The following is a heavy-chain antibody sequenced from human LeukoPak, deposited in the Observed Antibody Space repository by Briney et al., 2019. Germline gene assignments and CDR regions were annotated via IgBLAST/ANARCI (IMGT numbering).Heavy chain of an antibody. CDR3: ARTTYYDFWSGYYSGGPADY. Sequence: PSETLSLTCTVSGGSISSGSYYWSWIRQPAGKALECIGRIYTSGSTNYNPSLKSRVTISVDTSKNQFSLKLSSVTAADTAAYYCARTTYYDFWSGYYSGGPADYWGQGTLVTVSS. J-gene: IGHJ4*02. CDR2: IYTSGST. D-gene: IGHD3-3*01. V-gene: IGHV4-61*02. CDR1: GGSISSGSYY.